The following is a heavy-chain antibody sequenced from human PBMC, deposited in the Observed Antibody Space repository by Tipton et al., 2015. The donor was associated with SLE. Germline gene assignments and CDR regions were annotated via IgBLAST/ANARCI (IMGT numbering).Heavy chain of an antibody. Sequence: TLSLTCIVSGGSISSGSYYWSWIRQPAGKGLEWIGHIYTSGSTNYNPSLKSRVTMSVETSKNQFTLRLTSVTAADTAVYYCARFHVKSYYEFDCWGQGTLVTVSS. V-gene: IGHV4-61*09. J-gene: IGHJ4*02. D-gene: IGHD3-10*01. CDR2: IYTSGST. CDR3: ARFHVKSYYEFDC. CDR1: GGSISSGSYY.